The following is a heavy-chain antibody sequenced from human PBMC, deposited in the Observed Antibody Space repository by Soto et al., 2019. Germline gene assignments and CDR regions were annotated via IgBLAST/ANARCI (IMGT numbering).Heavy chain of an antibody. D-gene: IGHD3-16*01. Sequence: PGGSLRLSCAASGFTFSYAWMNWVRQAPGKGLEWVGRIKSKGDGGTTDYAAPVKGRFAISRDDSKNTLYLQMNSRKAEYRAAYFGIKKRKGDYWGQGTLVTVSS. CDR3: IKKRKGDY. CDR2: IKSKGDGGTT. J-gene: IGHJ4*02. CDR1: GFTFSYAW. V-gene: IGHV3-15*07.